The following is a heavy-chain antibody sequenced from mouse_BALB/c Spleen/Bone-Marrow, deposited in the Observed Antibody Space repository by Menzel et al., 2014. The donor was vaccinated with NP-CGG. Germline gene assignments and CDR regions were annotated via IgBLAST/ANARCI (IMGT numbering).Heavy chain of an antibody. CDR1: GFDFSRYW. J-gene: IGHJ3*01. CDR3: ARLGYYGGFAY. V-gene: IGHV4-1*02. Sequence: DVKLVESGGGLVQPGGSLKLSCAASGFDFSRYWMSWVRQAPGKGLEWIGEINPDSRTINYTPSLKDKFIISRDNAKNTLNLQVSKVRSEDTALYYCARLGYYGGFAYWGQGTLVTVSA. CDR2: INPDSRTI. D-gene: IGHD1-1*01.